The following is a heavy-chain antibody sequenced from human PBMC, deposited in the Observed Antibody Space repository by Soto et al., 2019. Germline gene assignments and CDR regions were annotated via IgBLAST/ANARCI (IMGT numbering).Heavy chain of an antibody. CDR1: GGTFNSYA. J-gene: IGHJ4*02. D-gene: IGHD3-22*01. Sequence: SVKVSCKASGGTFNSYAIGWVRQAPGQGLEWMGWIIPNFGKTNYAQKLQGRVTITTDKSTSTAYMELRSLRSDDTAVYYCARDSGYYYVYWGQGTLVTVSS. CDR3: ARDSGYYYVY. CDR2: IIPNFGKT. V-gene: IGHV1-69*05.